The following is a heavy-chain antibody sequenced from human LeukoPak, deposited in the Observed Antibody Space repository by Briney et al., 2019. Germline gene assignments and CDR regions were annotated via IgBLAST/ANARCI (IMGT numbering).Heavy chain of an antibody. Sequence: GGSLRLSCAGSGFIFNNYAMHRVRQPPGKGLEWVSGISWNSGSIDYADSVKGRFTISRDNAKNSLYLQMNCLRVEDTAFYYCAKDNRRHYTSGPNPDSLHWGQGALVTVSS. V-gene: IGHV3-9*01. J-gene: IGHJ4*02. CDR2: ISWNSGSI. D-gene: IGHD6-19*01. CDR3: AKDNRRHYTSGPNPDSLH. CDR1: GFIFNNYA.